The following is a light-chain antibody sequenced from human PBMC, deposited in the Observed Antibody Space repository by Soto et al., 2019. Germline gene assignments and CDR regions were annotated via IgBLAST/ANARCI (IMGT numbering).Light chain of an antibody. CDR2: DAS. CDR3: QQYINWPRT. Sequence: EIVMTQSPATRSVSAGDRVTLSCRASQNIGSILAWFQQRPGQAPRLLIYDASTRATGIPARFSGSGSGTEFTLTITSLQSEDFAVYYCQQYINWPRTFGQGTKVEIK. CDR1: QNIGSI. J-gene: IGKJ1*01. V-gene: IGKV3-15*01.